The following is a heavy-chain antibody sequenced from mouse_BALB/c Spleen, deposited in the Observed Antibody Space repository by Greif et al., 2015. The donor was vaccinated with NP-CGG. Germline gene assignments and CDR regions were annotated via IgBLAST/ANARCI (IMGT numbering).Heavy chain of an antibody. J-gene: IGHJ4*01. V-gene: IGHV5-6-5*01. CDR2: ISSGGST. CDR3: ASSYYYAMDY. Sequence: EVKLVESGGGLVKPGGSLKLSCAASGFTFSSYAMSWVRQTPEKRLEWVASISSGGSTYYPDSVKGRFTISRDNARNILYLQMSSLRSEDTAMYYCASSYYYAMDYWGQGTSVTVSS. CDR1: GFTFSSYA.